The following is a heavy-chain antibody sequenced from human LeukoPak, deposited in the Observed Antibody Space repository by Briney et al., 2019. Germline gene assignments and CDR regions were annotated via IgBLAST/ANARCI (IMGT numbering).Heavy chain of an antibody. J-gene: IGHJ4*02. CDR3: ARHVVAVGFDY. V-gene: IGHV3-21*01. CDR1: GFTFSSYT. CDR2: ITNSSSYI. Sequence: GGSLRLSCATSGFTFSSYTMNWVRQAPGKGLEWVSSITNSSSYIYYADSVKGRFTISRDNAKNSLCLQMNSLRAEDTAVYYCARHVVAVGFDYWGQGTPVTVSS. D-gene: IGHD3-22*01.